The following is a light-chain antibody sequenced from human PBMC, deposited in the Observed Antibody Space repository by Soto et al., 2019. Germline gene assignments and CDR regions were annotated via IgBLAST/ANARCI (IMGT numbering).Light chain of an antibody. J-gene: IGKJ1*01. CDR2: KAS. Sequence: DIQMTQSPPTLSANVGDRVTITCRASQSISTWLAWYQQKAGKAPRLLIYKASTLDNGVPSRFSGSGSGTEFSLTVSRLQPDDFANYYCQQYNRGFGQGTKVEVK. CDR1: QSISTW. V-gene: IGKV1-5*03. CDR3: QQYNRG.